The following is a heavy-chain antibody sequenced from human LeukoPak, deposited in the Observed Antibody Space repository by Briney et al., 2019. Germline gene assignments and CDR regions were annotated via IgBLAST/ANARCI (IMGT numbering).Heavy chain of an antibody. V-gene: IGHV4-34*01. D-gene: IGHD2-2*01. CDR3: ARRSLYCSSTSCYGFDY. CDR1: GGSFSGYY. J-gene: IGHJ4*02. CDR2: INHSGST. Sequence: SETLSLTCAVCGGSFSGYYWSWIRQPPGKGLEWIGEINHSGSTNYNPSLKSRVTISVDTSKNQFSLKLSSVTAADTAVYYCARRSLYCSSTSCYGFDYWGQGTLVTVSS.